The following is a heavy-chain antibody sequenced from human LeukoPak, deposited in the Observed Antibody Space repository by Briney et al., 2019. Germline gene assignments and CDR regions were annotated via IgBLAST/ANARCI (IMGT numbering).Heavy chain of an antibody. J-gene: IGHJ4*02. CDR3: ASGEMVNGKFDY. CDR2: INHSGST. Sequence: SETLSLTCAVYGRSFSGYYWSWIRQTPGKGLEWIGEINHSGSTNYNPSLKSRVTISVDTSKNQFSLKLSSVTAADTAVYYCASGEMVNGKFDYWGQGTLVTVSS. V-gene: IGHV4-34*01. D-gene: IGHD5-24*01. CDR1: GRSFSGYY.